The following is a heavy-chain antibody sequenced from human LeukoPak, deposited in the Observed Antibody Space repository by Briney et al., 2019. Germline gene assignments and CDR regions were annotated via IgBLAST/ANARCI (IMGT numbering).Heavy chain of an antibody. CDR2: IIPIFGTA. Sequence: ASVKVSCKASGGTSSSYAISWVRQAPGQGLEWMGGIIPIFGTANYAQKFQGRVTITADESTSTAYMELSSLRSEDTAVYYCAVTAMVSSATYYFDYWGQGTLVTVSS. CDR3: AVTAMVSSATYYFDY. D-gene: IGHD5-18*01. J-gene: IGHJ4*02. CDR1: GGTSSSYA. V-gene: IGHV1-69*13.